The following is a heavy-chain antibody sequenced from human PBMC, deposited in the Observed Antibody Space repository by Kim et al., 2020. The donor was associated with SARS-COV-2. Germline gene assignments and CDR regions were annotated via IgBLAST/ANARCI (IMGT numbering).Heavy chain of an antibody. J-gene: IGHJ6*02. Sequence: SVKVSCKASGGTFSSYAISWVRQAPGQGLEWMGRIIPILGIANYAQKFQGRVTITADKSTSTAYMELSSLRSEDTAVYYCARVSGDSSGTTNYYYYGMDVWGQGTTVTVSS. CDR3: ARVSGDSSGTTNYYYYGMDV. D-gene: IGHD3-22*01. V-gene: IGHV1-69*04. CDR2: IIPILGIA. CDR1: GGTFSSYA.